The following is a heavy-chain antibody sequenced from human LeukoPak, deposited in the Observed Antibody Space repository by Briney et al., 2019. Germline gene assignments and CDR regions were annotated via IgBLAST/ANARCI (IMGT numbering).Heavy chain of an antibody. D-gene: IGHD1-26*01. Sequence: ASVKVSCKASGYTFTGYYMHRVRQAPGQGLEWMGWINPNSGGTNYAQKFQGRVTMTRDTSISTAYMELSRLRSDDTAVYYCARESWELRNFDYWGQGTLVTVSS. CDR3: ARESWELRNFDY. J-gene: IGHJ4*02. CDR2: INPNSGGT. V-gene: IGHV1-2*02. CDR1: GYTFTGYY.